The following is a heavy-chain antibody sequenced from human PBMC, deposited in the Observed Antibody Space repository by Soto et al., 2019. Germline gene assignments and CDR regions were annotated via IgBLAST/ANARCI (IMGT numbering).Heavy chain of an antibody. D-gene: IGHD2-2*01. CDR2: IWYDGSNK. J-gene: IGHJ6*02. CDR3: ARGTSSKVYYYYGMDV. CDR1: GFTFSSYG. V-gene: IGHV3-33*01. Sequence: QVQLVESGGGVVQPGRSLRLSCAASGFTFSSYGMHWVRQAPGKGLEWVAVIWYDGSNKYYADSVKGRFTIARDNSKNTLYLQMNSLRAEDTAVYSCARGTSSKVYYYYGMDVWGQGTTVTVSS.